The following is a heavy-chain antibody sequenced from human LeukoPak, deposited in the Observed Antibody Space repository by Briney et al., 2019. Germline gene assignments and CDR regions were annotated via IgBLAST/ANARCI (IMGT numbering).Heavy chain of an antibody. CDR1: GRSISSSSYY. Sequence: KPSETLSLTCTVSGRSISSSSYYCGWVRQPPGKGLGWIVSIYYSGSTYYNPSLKSRVTISVDTSKNQFSLKLSSVTAADTAVYYCARLDLVAGNDYWGQGTLVTVSS. CDR2: IYYSGST. V-gene: IGHV4-39*01. J-gene: IGHJ4*02. D-gene: IGHD6-19*01. CDR3: ARLDLVAGNDY.